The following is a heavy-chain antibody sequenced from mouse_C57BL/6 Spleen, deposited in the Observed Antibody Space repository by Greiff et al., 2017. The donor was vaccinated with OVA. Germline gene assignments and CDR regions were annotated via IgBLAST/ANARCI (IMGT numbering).Heavy chain of an antibody. CDR1: GFSFNTYA. D-gene: IGHD2-4*01. CDR3: VRHNDYDADYAMDY. V-gene: IGHV10-1*01. CDR2: IRSKSNNYAT. Sequence: EVQLVESGGGLVQPKGSLKLSCAASGFSFNTYAMNWVRQAPGKGLEWVARIRSKSNNYATYYADSVKDRFTISRDDSESMLYLQMNNLKTEDTAMYYCVRHNDYDADYAMDYWGQGTSVTVSS. J-gene: IGHJ4*01.